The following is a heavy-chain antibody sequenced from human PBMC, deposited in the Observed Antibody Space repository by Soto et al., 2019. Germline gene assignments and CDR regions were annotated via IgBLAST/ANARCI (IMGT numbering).Heavy chain of an antibody. CDR2: ISASGGST. D-gene: IGHD6-13*01. Sequence: HPGGSLRLSCAASGFTFSNYAMSWVRQAPGKGLEWVSSISASGGSTYYGDSVKGRFTISRDNSKNTLFLQMNSLRADDTAVYLCAKVVTAAGITYWGQGTLVTVSS. J-gene: IGHJ4*02. CDR3: AKVVTAAGITY. V-gene: IGHV3-23*01. CDR1: GFTFSNYA.